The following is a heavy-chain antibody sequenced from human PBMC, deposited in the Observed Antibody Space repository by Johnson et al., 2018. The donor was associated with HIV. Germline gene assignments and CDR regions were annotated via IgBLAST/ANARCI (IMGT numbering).Heavy chain of an antibody. V-gene: IGHV3-11*04. CDR2: ISNTGNTI. D-gene: IGHD5-18*01. CDR1: VFIFSDYY. Sequence: QVQLVESGGGLFTPGGSLRLSCAASVFIFSDYYMSWIRQAPGNGLEWVSYISNTGNTIYYADSVKGRFTISRDNAKNTLYLQMNSLRAEDTAVYYCAKRGRFGVYTAMVIDAFDIWGQGTMVTVSS. J-gene: IGHJ3*02. CDR3: AKRGRFGVYTAMVIDAFDI.